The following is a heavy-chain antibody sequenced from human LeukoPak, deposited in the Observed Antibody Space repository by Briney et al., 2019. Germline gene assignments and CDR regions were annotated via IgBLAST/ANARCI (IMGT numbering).Heavy chain of an antibody. J-gene: IGHJ5*02. D-gene: IGHD4-23*01. CDR2: IYYTGAT. Sequence: SETLSLTWTVSGXSITNYYRSWIRQPPGKGLEWIAWIYYTGATQYNPSLRGRITFSVDTSQNHFSLRLTSVTAADTAVYYCARYSGNSSRWFDPWGQGTLVTVSS. CDR1: GXSITNYY. V-gene: IGHV4-59*01. CDR3: ARYSGNSSRWFDP.